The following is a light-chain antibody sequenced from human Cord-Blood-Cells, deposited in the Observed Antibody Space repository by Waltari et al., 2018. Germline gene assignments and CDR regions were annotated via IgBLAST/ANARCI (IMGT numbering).Light chain of an antibody. J-gene: IGLJ2*01. CDR3: SSYTSSSPDVV. CDR2: VVS. Sequence: QSALTQPASVSGSPGQSITISCTGTSSDVGGYNYVSWYQQHPGKAPKLMIYVVSKRPSGVSKRVAGSKSGNTASLTIAGLQAEDEADYYCSSYTSSSPDVVFGGGTKLTVL. V-gene: IGLV2-14*01. CDR1: SSDVGGYNY.